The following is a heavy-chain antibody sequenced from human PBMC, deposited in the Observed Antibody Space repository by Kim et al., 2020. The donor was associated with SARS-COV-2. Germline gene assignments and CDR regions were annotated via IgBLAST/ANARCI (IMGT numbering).Heavy chain of an antibody. Sequence: GESLKISCKASGYSFTNYWIGWVRQMPGKGLEWLGIIYPGDSDTRYSPSFQGQVTISADESISTAYLQWSSLKASDTAMYYCARRLYCSGGACYWGPFDYWCQGTLVTVSS. J-gene: IGHJ4*02. D-gene: IGHD2-15*01. CDR1: GYSFTNYW. CDR2: IYPGDSDT. V-gene: IGHV5-51*01. CDR3: ARRLYCSGGACYWGPFDY.